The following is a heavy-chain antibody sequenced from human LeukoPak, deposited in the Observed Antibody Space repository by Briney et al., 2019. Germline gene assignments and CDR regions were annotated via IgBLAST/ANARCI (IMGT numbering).Heavy chain of an antibody. D-gene: IGHD2-2*01. CDR3: ATEYCASSSCRFDS. V-gene: IGHV4-59*01. Sequence: SETPSLTCSVSGGSISNYYWSWIRQSPGKGPEWIGYIYNSGSTNYNPSLKSRVTISLDTSKKQFSLKLTSVTAADTAIYYCATEYCASSSCRFDSWGQGTLVTVSS. J-gene: IGHJ4*02. CDR2: IYNSGST. CDR1: GGSISNYY.